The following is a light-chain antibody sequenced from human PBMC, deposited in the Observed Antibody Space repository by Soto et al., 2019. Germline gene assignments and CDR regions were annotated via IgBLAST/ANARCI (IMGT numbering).Light chain of an antibody. CDR2: GNT. Sequence: QSVLTQPPSVSGAPGQRVTISCTGSSSNIGAGFDVHWYQQLPGTAPKLLIYGNTNRPSGVPDRFSGSKSGTSASLAIAGLQTEDEAYYYCQSSDSSLSGPWVFGGGTKVTVL. CDR3: QSSDSSLSGPWV. V-gene: IGLV1-40*01. CDR1: SSNIGAGFD. J-gene: IGLJ3*02.